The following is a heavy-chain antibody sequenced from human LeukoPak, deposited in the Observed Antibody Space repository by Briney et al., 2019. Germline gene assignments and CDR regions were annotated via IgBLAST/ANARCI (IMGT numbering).Heavy chain of an antibody. Sequence: GGSLRLSCAASGFTFSSCTMNWVRQAPGKGLEWVSYISSSSNTIYYADSVKGRFTISRDNAKNSLYLQMNSLRAEDTAVYYCASPYSSGWYWYYWGQGTLVTVSS. V-gene: IGHV3-48*04. D-gene: IGHD6-19*01. J-gene: IGHJ4*02. CDR1: GFTFSSCT. CDR2: ISSSSNTI. CDR3: ASPYSSGWYWYY.